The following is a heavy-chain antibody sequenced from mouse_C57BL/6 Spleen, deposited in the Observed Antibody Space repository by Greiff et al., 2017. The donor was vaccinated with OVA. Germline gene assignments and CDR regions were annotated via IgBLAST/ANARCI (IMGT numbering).Heavy chain of an antibody. Sequence: QVQLQQSGAELVKPGASVKMSCKASGYTFTSYWITWVKQRPGQGLEWIGDIYPGSGSTNYNEKFKSKATLTVDTSSSTAYMQLSSLTSEDSAVYYCARSTTGPFYVMDYWGQGTSVTVSS. D-gene: IGHD1-1*01. CDR2: IYPGSGST. J-gene: IGHJ4*01. V-gene: IGHV1-55*01. CDR3: ARSTTGPFYVMDY. CDR1: GYTFTSYW.